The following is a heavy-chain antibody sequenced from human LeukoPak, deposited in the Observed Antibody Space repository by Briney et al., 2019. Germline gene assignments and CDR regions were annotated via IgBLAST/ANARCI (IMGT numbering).Heavy chain of an antibody. CDR1: GGSISSYY. J-gene: IGHJ6*02. Sequence: PSETLSLTCTVSGGSISSYYWSWIRQPAGKGLEWIGRIYTSGSTNYNPSLKSRVTMSVDTSKNQFSLKLSSVTAADTAVYYCARGRCSGGSCFLGYYYYGMDVWGQGTTVTVSS. D-gene: IGHD2-15*01. CDR2: IYTSGST. V-gene: IGHV4-4*07. CDR3: ARGRCSGGSCFLGYYYYGMDV.